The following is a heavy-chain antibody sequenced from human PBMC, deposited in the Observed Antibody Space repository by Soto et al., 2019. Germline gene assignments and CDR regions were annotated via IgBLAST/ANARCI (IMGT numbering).Heavy chain of an antibody. J-gene: IGHJ4*02. CDR2: IYYSGST. D-gene: IGHD3-10*01. V-gene: IGHV4-59*01. CDR1: GGSISSYY. Sequence: PSETLSLTCTVSGGSISSYYCSWIRQPPGKGLEWIGYIYYSGSTNYNPSLKSRVTISVDTSKNQFSLKLSSVTAADTAVYYCARSHYYGSGSYYNYWGQGTLVTVSS. CDR3: ARSHYYGSGSYYNY.